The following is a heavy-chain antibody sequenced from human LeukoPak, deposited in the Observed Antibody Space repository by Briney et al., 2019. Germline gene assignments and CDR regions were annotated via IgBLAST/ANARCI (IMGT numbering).Heavy chain of an antibody. CDR3: VRDRRHYYDSSGYHAFDY. Sequence: ASVKVSCKASGYTFTGYYTHWVRQAPGQGLEWMGWINPNSGGTNYAQKFQGRVTMTRDTSISTAYMELSRLRSDDTAVYYCVRDRRHYYDSSGYHAFDYSGQGTLVTVSS. CDR1: GYTFTGYY. CDR2: INPNSGGT. D-gene: IGHD3-22*01. J-gene: IGHJ4*02. V-gene: IGHV1-2*02.